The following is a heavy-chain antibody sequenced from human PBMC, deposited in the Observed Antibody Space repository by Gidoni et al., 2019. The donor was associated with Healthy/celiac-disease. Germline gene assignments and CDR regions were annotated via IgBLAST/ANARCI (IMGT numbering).Heavy chain of an antibody. CDR2: INAGNGNT. Sequence: VRQAPGQRLEWMGWINAGNGNTKYSQKFQGRVTITRDTSASTAYMELSSLRSEDTAVYYCASGIAAADHNWFDPWGQGTLVTVSS. CDR3: ASGIAAADHNWFDP. J-gene: IGHJ5*02. V-gene: IGHV1-3*01. D-gene: IGHD6-13*01.